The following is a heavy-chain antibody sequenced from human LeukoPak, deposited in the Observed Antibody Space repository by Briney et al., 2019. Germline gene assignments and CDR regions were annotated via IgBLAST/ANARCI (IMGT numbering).Heavy chain of an antibody. J-gene: IGHJ4*02. CDR3: AKELLWFGESQNGPFDY. Sequence: GGSLRLSCAASGFTFSSYGMSWVRQAPGKGLEWVSAISGSGGSTYYADSVKGRFTISRDNSKNTLYLQMNSLRAEDTAVYYCAKELLWFGESQNGPFDYWGQGTLVTVSS. CDR1: GFTFSSYG. V-gene: IGHV3-23*01. D-gene: IGHD3-10*01. CDR2: ISGSGGST.